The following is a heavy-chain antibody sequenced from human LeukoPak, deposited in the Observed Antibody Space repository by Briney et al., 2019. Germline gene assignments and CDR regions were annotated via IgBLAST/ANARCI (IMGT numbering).Heavy chain of an antibody. V-gene: IGHV3-48*03. D-gene: IGHD1-14*01. Sequence: GGSLRLSCAASGFTFSSYEMNWVRQAPGKGLEWVSYISSSGSTIYYADSVQGRFTISRDNARNSLYLQMNSLRAEDTAVYYCARRDTTNYSFDSWGQGTLVTVSS. CDR3: ARRDTTNYSFDS. J-gene: IGHJ4*02. CDR1: GFTFSSYE. CDR2: ISSSGSTI.